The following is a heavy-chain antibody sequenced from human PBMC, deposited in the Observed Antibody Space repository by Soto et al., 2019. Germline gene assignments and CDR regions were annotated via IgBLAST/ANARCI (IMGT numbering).Heavy chain of an antibody. CDR3: GKGKELGVVRYGLDA. CDR1: GFSVKRYW. CDR2: FGGDENYT. J-gene: IGHJ6*02. D-gene: IGHD3-3*01. Sequence: VGSLRLSCGASGFSVKRYWMHWVRQAPGKGLVWLSRFGGDENYTDYADSVRGRFTISRDIAKNTIYLQMNSLRAEDTAVYYCGKGKELGVVRYGLDAWGQGTTVTVSS. V-gene: IGHV3-74*01.